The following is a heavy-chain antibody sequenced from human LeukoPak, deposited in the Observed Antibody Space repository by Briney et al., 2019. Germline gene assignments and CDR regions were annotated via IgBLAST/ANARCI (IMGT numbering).Heavy chain of an antibody. Sequence: ASVKVSCKASGYTFTGYYMHWVRQAPGQGLEWMGWINPNSGGTNYAQKFQGRVTMTRDTSISTAYMELSRLRSDDTAVYYCARGFTDSSGYYHYYFDYWGQGTLVTVSS. CDR2: INPNSGGT. CDR1: GYTFTGYY. CDR3: ARGFTDSSGYYHYYFDY. V-gene: IGHV1-2*02. D-gene: IGHD3-22*01. J-gene: IGHJ4*02.